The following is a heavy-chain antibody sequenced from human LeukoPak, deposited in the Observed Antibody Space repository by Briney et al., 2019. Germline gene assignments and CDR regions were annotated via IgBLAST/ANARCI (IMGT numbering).Heavy chain of an antibody. Sequence: SVKVSCKAPGGTFSSYAISWVRQAPGQGLEWMGGIIPIFGTANYAQKFQGRVTITADESTSTAYMELSSLRSEDTAVYYCARGEGLVRESQFDYWGQGTLVTVSS. CDR2: IIPIFGTA. CDR1: GGTFSSYA. D-gene: IGHD3-10*01. J-gene: IGHJ4*02. CDR3: ARGEGLVRESQFDY. V-gene: IGHV1-69*13.